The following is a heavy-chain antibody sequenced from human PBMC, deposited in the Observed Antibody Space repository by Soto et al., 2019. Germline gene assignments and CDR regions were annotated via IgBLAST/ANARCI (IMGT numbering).Heavy chain of an antibody. CDR3: VRAFAAVQD. V-gene: IGHV4-34*01. Sequence: QVQLQQWGAGLLKPSETLSLTCAVYGGSFSGYYLSWVRQPPGKGLASVGETTPVGSTNYNPSLKSRAPMSVDTSKQHFSLSLTSVTAADTAVYFCVRAFAAVQDWGQGTLVTVSS. D-gene: IGHD6-25*01. CDR2: TTPVGST. J-gene: IGHJ1*01. CDR1: GGSFSGYY.